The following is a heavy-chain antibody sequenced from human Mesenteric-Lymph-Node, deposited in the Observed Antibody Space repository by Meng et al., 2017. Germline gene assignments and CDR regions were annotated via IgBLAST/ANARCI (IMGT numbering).Heavy chain of an antibody. CDR2: ISGSGDST. V-gene: IGHV3-NL1*01. CDR1: GFTFSNYA. J-gene: IGHJ4*02. Sequence: SCAASGFTFSNYAIHWVRQAPGKGLEWVSVISGSGDSTYYADSVKGRFTISRDNSKNTLYLQMNSLRAEDTAVYYCARGKDRITMVRGVITHLDYWGQGTLVTVSS. CDR3: ARGKDRITMVRGVITHLDY. D-gene: IGHD3-10*01.